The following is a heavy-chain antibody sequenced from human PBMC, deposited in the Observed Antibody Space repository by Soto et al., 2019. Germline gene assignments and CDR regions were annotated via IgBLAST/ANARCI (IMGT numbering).Heavy chain of an antibody. CDR1: GGSFSGYY. CDR3: ARGEVVALGY. CDR2: INHSGST. V-gene: IGHV4-34*01. J-gene: IGHJ4*02. D-gene: IGHD2-15*01. Sequence: SETLSLTWAVYGGSFSGYYWSWIRQPPGKGLEWIGEINHSGSTNYNPSLKSRVTISVDTSKNQFSLKLSSVTAADTAVYYCARGEVVALGYWGQGTLVTVS.